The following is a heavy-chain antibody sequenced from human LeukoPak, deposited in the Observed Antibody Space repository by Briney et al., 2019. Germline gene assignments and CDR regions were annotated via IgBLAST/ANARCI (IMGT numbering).Heavy chain of an antibody. CDR1: GFTFRSYS. V-gene: IGHV3-48*04. J-gene: IGHJ2*01. CDR3: ARDSHYYDSRGSNLRYFDL. CDR2: ISSSNSTV. D-gene: IGHD3-22*01. Sequence: GGSLRLSCAASGFTFRSYSMNWVRQAPGKGLEWVSYISSSNSTVYYADSVKGRFTISRDNAKNSLYLQMNSLGAEDTAVYYCARDSHYYDSRGSNLRYFDLWGRGTLVTVSS.